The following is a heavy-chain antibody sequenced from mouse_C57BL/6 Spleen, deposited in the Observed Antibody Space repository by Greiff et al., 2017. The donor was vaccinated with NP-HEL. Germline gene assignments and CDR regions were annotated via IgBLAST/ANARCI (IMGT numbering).Heavy chain of an antibody. Sequence: VQLKESGPELVKPGASVKISCKASGYSFTDYNMNWVKQSNGKSLEWIGVINPNYGTTSYNQKFKGKATLTVDQSSSTAYMQLNSLTSEDSAVYYCARTPYYGSSYWAMDYWGQGTSVTVSS. CDR2: INPNYGTT. V-gene: IGHV1-39*01. J-gene: IGHJ4*01. CDR1: GYSFTDYN. D-gene: IGHD1-1*01. CDR3: ARTPYYGSSYWAMDY.